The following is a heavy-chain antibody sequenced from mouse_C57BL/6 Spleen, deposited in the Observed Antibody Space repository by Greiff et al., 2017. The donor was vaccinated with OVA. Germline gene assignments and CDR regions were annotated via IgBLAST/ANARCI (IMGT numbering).Heavy chain of an antibody. V-gene: IGHV1-69*01. J-gene: IGHJ2*01. CDR1: GYTFTSYW. Sequence: QVQLKQPGAELVMPGASVKLSCKASGYTFTSYWMHWVKQRPGQGLEWIGEIDPSDSYTNYNQKFKGKSTLTVDKSSSTAYMQLSSLTSEDSAVYYCAIGDGRAYWGQGTTLTVSS. CDR2: IDPSDSYT. CDR3: AIGDGRAY. D-gene: IGHD3-1*01.